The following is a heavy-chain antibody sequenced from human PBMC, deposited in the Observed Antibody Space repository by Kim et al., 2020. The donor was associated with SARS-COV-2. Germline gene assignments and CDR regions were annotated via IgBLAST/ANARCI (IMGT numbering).Heavy chain of an antibody. V-gene: IGHV3-23*01. CDR3: AKVLTLIAARPYYFDY. D-gene: IGHD6-6*01. CDR2: ISGSGGST. Sequence: GGSLRLSCAASGFTFSSYAMSWVRQAPGKGLEWVSAISGSGGSTYYADSVKGRFTISRDNSKNTLYLQMNSLRAEDTAVYYCAKVLTLIAARPYYFDYWGQGTLVTVSS. CDR1: GFTFSSYA. J-gene: IGHJ4*02.